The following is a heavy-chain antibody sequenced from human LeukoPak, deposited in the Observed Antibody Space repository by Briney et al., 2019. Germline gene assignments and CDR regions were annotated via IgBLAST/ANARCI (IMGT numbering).Heavy chain of an antibody. J-gene: IGHJ4*01. Sequence: GGSLRLSCATSGFTFDDYGMAWVRQVPGKGLEWVSEFNWHVGAASYADSVRGRLTISGDTAKNSVYLDMSSLRVDYTALNYCASTVGAHIAMLFYWGHGTLVTVSS. CDR2: FNWHVGAA. D-gene: IGHD2-2*01. CDR3: ASTVGAHIAMLFY. V-gene: IGHV3-20*04. CDR1: GFTFDDYG.